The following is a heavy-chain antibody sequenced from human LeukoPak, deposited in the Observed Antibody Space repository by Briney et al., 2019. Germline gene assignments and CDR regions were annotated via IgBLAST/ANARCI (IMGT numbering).Heavy chain of an antibody. CDR3: ARGLASIAARPFWFDP. D-gene: IGHD6-6*01. J-gene: IGHJ5*02. Sequence: GESLKISCKGSGYSFTSYWIGWVHQMPGKGLEWMGIIYPGDSDTRYSPSFQGQVTISADKSISTADLQWSSLKASDTAMYYCARGLASIAARPFWFDPWGQGTLVTVSS. CDR1: GYSFTSYW. CDR2: IYPGDSDT. V-gene: IGHV5-51*07.